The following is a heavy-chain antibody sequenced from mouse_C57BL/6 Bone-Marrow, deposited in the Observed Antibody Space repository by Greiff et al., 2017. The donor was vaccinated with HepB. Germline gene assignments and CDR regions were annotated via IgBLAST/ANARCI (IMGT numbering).Heavy chain of an antibody. CDR3: TVLRFDY. CDR1: GFTFSNYW. Sequence: LQQSGGGLVQPGGSMKLSCVASGFTFSNYWMNWVRQSPEKGLEWVAQIRLKSDNYATHYAESVKGRFTISRDDSKSSVYLQMNNLRAEDTGIYYCTVLRFDYWGQGTTLTVSS. V-gene: IGHV6-3*01. CDR2: IRLKSDNYAT. J-gene: IGHJ2*01.